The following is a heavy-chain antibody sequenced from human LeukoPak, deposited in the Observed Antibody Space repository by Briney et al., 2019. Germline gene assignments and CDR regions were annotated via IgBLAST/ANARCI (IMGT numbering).Heavy chain of an antibody. CDR2: TSYDGSNK. CDR3: ARDPTQSSPFDY. CDR1: GFTFSSYA. D-gene: IGHD2-2*01. J-gene: IGHJ4*02. V-gene: IGHV3-30-3*01. Sequence: GGSLRLSCAASGFTFSSYAMNWVRQAPGKGLEWVAVTSYDGSNKYYADTVKGRFTISRDNSKNTLYLQMNSLRAEDTAVYYCARDPTQSSPFDYWGQGTLVTVSS.